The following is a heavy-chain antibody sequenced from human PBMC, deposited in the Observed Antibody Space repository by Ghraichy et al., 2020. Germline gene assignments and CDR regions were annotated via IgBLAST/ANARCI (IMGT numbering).Heavy chain of an antibody. CDR3: ARHERSIVATFDY. D-gene: IGHD5-12*01. V-gene: IGHV4-39*01. Sequence: ESLNISCTVSGGSISSSSYYWGWIRQPPGKGLEWIGSIYYSGSTYYNPSLKSRVTISVDTSKNQFSLKLSSVTAADTAVYYCARHERSIVATFDYWGQGTLVTVSS. CDR2: IYYSGST. CDR1: GGSISSSSYY. J-gene: IGHJ4*02.